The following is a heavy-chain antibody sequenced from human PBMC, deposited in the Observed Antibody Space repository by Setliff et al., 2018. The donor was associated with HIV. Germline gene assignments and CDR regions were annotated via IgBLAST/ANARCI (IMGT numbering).Heavy chain of an antibody. CDR2: IIAGDGRT. CDR1: GYTFINYG. Sequence: ASVKVSCKASGYTFINYGIHWVRQAPGQRPQWMGWIIAGDGRTKYSQDFQGRVTFTSDTSATTAYMELSSLRSEDTAVYYCARSRSMDVWGQGTLVTVSS. V-gene: IGHV1-3*01. J-gene: IGHJ4*02. D-gene: IGHD2-8*01. CDR3: ARSRSMDV.